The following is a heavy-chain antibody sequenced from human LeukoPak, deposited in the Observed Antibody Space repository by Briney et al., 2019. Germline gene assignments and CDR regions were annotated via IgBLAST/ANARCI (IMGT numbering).Heavy chain of an antibody. CDR1: GFTFSNYW. Sequence: PGGSLRLSCAASGFTFSNYWMSWVRQAPGKGLQWVANIKQDGSEKYYVDSVKGRFTISRDNAKKSLYLQMNSLRAEDTAVYYCAALRRFGGNSGVGRFDPWGQGTLVTVSS. V-gene: IGHV3-7*01. CDR3: AALRRFGGNSGVGRFDP. D-gene: IGHD4-23*01. CDR2: IKQDGSEK. J-gene: IGHJ5*02.